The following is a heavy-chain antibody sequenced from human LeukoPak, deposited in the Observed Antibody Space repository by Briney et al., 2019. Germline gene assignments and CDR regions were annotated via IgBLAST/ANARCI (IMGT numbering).Heavy chain of an antibody. J-gene: IGHJ4*02. V-gene: IGHV3-23*01. CDR1: GFTFSSYA. D-gene: IGHD3-10*01. CDR3: AKAWGSGSPRLDY. CDR2: ISVSGGST. Sequence: GGSLRLSCAASGFTFSSYAMSWVRQAPGKGLEWVSGISVSGGSTYYADSLKGPFTISRDNSKKTLYLQMNSLRAEDTAVYYCAKAWGSGSPRLDYWGQGTLVTVSS.